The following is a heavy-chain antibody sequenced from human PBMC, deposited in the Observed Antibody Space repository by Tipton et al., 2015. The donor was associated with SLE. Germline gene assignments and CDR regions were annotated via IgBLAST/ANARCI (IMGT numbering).Heavy chain of an antibody. J-gene: IGHJ4*02. D-gene: IGHD4-17*01. V-gene: IGHV4-61*01. CDR1: SGSVSSGSYY. Sequence: TLSLTCTVSSGSVSSGSYYWSWIRQPPGKGLEWIGYIYYSGTTNFNPSLKTRVTMSVDTSKNQFSLKLSSVTAADTAVYYCAREGIYGDSARSYFDYWGQGTLVNVSS. CDR3: AREGIYGDSARSYFDY. CDR2: IYYSGTT.